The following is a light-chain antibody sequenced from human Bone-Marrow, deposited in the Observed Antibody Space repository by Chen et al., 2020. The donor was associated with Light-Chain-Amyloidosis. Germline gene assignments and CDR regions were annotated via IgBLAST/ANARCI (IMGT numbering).Light chain of an antibody. CDR2: DVS. Sequence: QSALTQPASASWSPGQSLTPSRPGTSSDVGGYNYVSWYQQHPGKAPKLMIYDVSNRPSGVSNRFSGSKSGNTASLTISGLQAEDEADYYCSSYTSSSTLVVFGGGTKLTVL. J-gene: IGLJ2*01. CDR1: SSDVGGYNY. CDR3: SSYTSSSTLVV. V-gene: IGLV2-14*01.